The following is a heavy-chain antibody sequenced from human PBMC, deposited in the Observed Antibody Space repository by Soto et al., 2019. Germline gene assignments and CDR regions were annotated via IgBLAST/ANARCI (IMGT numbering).Heavy chain of an antibody. CDR1: GGSISSYY. CDR3: ARTLEAAGTENWFDP. V-gene: IGHV4-4*07. J-gene: IGHJ5*02. CDR2: IYSSGST. D-gene: IGHD6-13*01. Sequence: LSLTCSVSGGSISSYYWSWIRQPAGKGLEWIGRIYSSGSTKYNPSLKSRVIMSVDTSKNQFSLKLYSVTAADTAVYYCARTLEAAGTENWFDPWGQGTLVTVSS.